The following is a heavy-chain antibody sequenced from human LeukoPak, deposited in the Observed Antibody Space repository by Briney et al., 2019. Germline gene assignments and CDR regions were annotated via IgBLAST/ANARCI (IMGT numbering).Heavy chain of an antibody. Sequence: GGSLRLSCAVSGITLSNYGMSWVRQAPGKGLQWVSGISGSGGNIYYADSVKGRFTISRDNSKNTLYLQMNSLRAEDTAVYFCAKRGVVIRVFLVGFHKEASYFDSWGQGALVTVSS. CDR3: AKRGVVIRVFLVGFHKEASYFDS. V-gene: IGHV3-23*01. CDR1: GITLSNYG. CDR2: ISGSGGNI. J-gene: IGHJ4*02. D-gene: IGHD3-10*01.